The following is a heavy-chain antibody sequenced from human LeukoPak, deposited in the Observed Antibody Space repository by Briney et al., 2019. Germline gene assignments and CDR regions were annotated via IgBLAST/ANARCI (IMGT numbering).Heavy chain of an antibody. CDR1: GYTFTGYY. CDR3: ARVNERFLEWFTNGDY. V-gene: IGHV1-2*02. Sequence: GASVKVACKASGYTFTGYYMHWVRQAPGQGLEWMGWINPNSGGTNYAQKFQGRVTMTRDTSISTAYMELSRLRSDDTAVYYCARVNERFLEWFTNGDYWGQGTLVTVSS. J-gene: IGHJ4*02. CDR2: INPNSGGT. D-gene: IGHD3-3*01.